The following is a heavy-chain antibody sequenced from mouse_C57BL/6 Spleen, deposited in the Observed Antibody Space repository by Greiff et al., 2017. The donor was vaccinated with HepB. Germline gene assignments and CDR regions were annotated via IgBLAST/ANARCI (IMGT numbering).Heavy chain of an antibody. D-gene: IGHD1-1*01. Sequence: EVQLVESGGGLVKPGGSLKLSCAASGFTFSSYAMSWVRQTPEKRLEWVATISDGGSYTYYPDNVKGRFTISRDNAKNNLYLQMSHLKSEDTAMYYCARAPYDYGSSPYWYFDVWGTGTTVTVAS. V-gene: IGHV5-4*01. CDR3: ARAPYDYGSSPYWYFDV. J-gene: IGHJ1*03. CDR1: GFTFSSYA. CDR2: ISDGGSYT.